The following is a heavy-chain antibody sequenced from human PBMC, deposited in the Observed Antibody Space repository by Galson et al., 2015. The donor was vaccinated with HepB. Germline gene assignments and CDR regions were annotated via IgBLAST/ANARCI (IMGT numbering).Heavy chain of an antibody. CDR1: GFTFSRYW. J-gene: IGHJ4*02. CDR3: AGVDFWSGHPPPY. D-gene: IGHD3-3*01. V-gene: IGHV3-7*01. CDR2: IKQDGSEK. Sequence: SLRLSCAASGFTFSRYWMNWVRQAPGKGLEWVAHIKQDGSEKYYVDSVKGRFTISRDNAKKSLYLQMNSLRVEDTAVYYCAGVDFWSGHPPPYSGKAALVTVSS.